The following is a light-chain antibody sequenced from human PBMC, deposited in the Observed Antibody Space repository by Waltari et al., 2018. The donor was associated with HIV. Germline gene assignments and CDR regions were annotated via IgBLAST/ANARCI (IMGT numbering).Light chain of an antibody. CDR1: IGNFRNNF. J-gene: IGLJ1*01. Sequence: QSVLTQPPSVSAAPGQAVTISCSAAIGNFRNNFVSWYQHLPGTAPRLIMYENDQRPSGIPDRFSASKSGTSATLAISGLQTGDEAFYYCETWHTAQNSGLFGTGTKVTVL. CDR2: END. CDR3: ETWHTAQNSGL. V-gene: IGLV1-51*02.